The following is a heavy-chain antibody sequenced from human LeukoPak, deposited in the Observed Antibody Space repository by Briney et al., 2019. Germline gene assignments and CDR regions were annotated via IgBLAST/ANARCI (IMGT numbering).Heavy chain of an antibody. D-gene: IGHD4-11*01. CDR1: GFTFSSYG. CDR2: IRYDGSNK. V-gene: IGHV3-30*02. CDR3: AKEAEGGPLYSPWNWFDP. Sequence: PGGSLRLSCAASGFTFSSYGMHWVRQAPGKGLEWVAFIRYDGSNKYYADSVKGRFTISRDNSKNTLYLQMNSLRAGDTAVYYCAKEAEGGPLYSPWNWFDPWGQGTLVTVSS. J-gene: IGHJ5*02.